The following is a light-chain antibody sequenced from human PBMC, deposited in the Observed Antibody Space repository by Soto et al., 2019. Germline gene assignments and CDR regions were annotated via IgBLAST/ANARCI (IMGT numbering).Light chain of an antibody. Sequence: DIVLTQSPATLSSSLGDRATLSCRASQSVTSYLDWYQQKPGQAPRLLIYDASNRATGIPSRFSASGSGTDFTLTISSLEPEDSSVYYCQQRGNWITFGPGTRLEIK. CDR2: DAS. J-gene: IGKJ5*01. V-gene: IGKV3-11*01. CDR1: QSVTSY. CDR3: QQRGNWIT.